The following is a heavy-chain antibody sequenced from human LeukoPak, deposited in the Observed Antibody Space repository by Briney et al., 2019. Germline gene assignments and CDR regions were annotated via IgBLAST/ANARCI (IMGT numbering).Heavy chain of an antibody. J-gene: IGHJ6*03. CDR3: ARGITMVRGASLGDYYYYMDV. CDR1: GYTFTSYY. V-gene: IGHV1-46*01. CDR2: INPSGGST. D-gene: IGHD3-10*01. Sequence: ASVKVSCKASGYTFTSYYMHWVRQAPGQGLEWMGIINPSGGSTSYVQKFQGRVTMTRDTSTSTVYMELSSLRSEDTAVYYCARGITMVRGASLGDYYYYMDVWGKGTTVTISS.